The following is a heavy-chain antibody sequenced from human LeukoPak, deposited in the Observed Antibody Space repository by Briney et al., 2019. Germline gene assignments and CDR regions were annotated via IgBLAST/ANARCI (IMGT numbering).Heavy chain of an antibody. Sequence: SQTLSLTCAISGDSVSSNSAAWNWIRQSPSRGLEWLGRTYYRSKWYNDYAVSVKSRITINPDTSKNQFSLQLNSVTPEDTVVYYCAMSVVVVAATNTYNWFDPWGQGTLVTVSS. D-gene: IGHD2-15*01. CDR2: TYYRSKWYN. CDR3: AMSVVVVAATNTYNWFDP. CDR1: GDSVSSNSAA. V-gene: IGHV6-1*01. J-gene: IGHJ5*02.